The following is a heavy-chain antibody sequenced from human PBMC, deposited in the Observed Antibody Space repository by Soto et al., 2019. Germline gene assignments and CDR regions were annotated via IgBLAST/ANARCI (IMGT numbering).Heavy chain of an antibody. J-gene: IGHJ6*02. D-gene: IGHD6-13*01. CDR3: ARNREVRGIAAAGPYYYYGMDV. CDR2: IIPIFGTA. V-gene: IGHV1-69*13. CDR1: GGTFSSYA. Sequence: SVKVSCKAFGGTFSSYAISWVRQAPGQGLEWMGGIIPIFGTANYAQKFQGRVTITADESTSTAYMELSSLRSEDTAVYYCARNREVRGIAAAGPYYYYGMDVWGQGTTVTVSS.